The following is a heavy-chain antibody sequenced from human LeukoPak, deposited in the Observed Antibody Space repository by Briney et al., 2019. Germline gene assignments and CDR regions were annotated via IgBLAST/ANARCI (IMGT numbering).Heavy chain of an antibody. Sequence: GGSLRLSCATSGFTFSGYWMNWVRQAPGKGLEWVADIKQDGSEKDYVDSVKGRFTISRDNAKNSLYLQMNSLRAGDTAVYYCARHWSYGFDYWGQGTLVTVSS. CDR1: GFTFSGYW. CDR2: IKQDGSEK. D-gene: IGHD3-10*01. J-gene: IGHJ4*02. V-gene: IGHV3-7*04. CDR3: ARHWSYGFDY.